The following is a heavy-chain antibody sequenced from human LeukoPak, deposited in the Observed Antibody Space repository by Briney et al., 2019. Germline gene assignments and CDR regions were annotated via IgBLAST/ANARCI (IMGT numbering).Heavy chain of an antibody. V-gene: IGHV1-18*01. CDR1: GYTFTTYG. Sequence: GASVKVSCKASGYTFTTYGISWVGQAPGQGLEGMGWISAYSGNTNYAQNLQGRVAMTTDTSTSTAYMELRSLTSDDTAVYYCARDRLYYDSSGYYPMGRFDYWGQGTLVTVSS. D-gene: IGHD3-22*01. J-gene: IGHJ4*02. CDR3: ARDRLYYDSSGYYPMGRFDY. CDR2: ISAYSGNT.